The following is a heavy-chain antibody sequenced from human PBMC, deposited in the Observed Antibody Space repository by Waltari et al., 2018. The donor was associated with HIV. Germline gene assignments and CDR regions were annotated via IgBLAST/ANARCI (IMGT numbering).Heavy chain of an antibody. V-gene: IGHV4-34*01. CDR1: GGSFSGYY. CDR3: ARVIIQLVSYDY. D-gene: IGHD6-13*01. J-gene: IGHJ4*02. Sequence: QVQLQQWGAGLLKPSETLSLTCAVYGGSFSGYYWSWIRQPPGKGLEWIGEINHSGSTNYNPSLKSRVTISVDTSKNQFSLKLSSVTAADTAVYYCARVIIQLVSYDYWGQGTLVTVSS. CDR2: INHSGST.